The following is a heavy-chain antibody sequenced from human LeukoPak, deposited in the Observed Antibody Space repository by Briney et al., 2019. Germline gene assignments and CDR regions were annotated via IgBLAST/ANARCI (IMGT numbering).Heavy chain of an antibody. J-gene: IGHJ6*02. Sequence: GALSLSCAASGFTFSSYEMNWVRQAPGKGLEWVSYISNSGSTMYYADSVKGRFTISRDNAKNSLNLQMNSLRAEDTAVYYCARRPAAGYFYDMDVWGQGTTVTVSS. CDR3: ARRPAAGYFYDMDV. V-gene: IGHV3-48*03. D-gene: IGHD6-13*01. CDR1: GFTFSSYE. CDR2: ISNSGSTM.